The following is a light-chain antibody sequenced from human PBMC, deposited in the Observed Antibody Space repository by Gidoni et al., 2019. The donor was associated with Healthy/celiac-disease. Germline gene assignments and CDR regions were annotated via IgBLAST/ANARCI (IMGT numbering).Light chain of an antibody. CDR3: AAWDDSRSAHVV. V-gene: IGLV1-47*01. CDR2: RNK. Sequence: QSVLTPPPSASGTPGPRVTISCSAISSNIGSTYGYWYPQPPGTAAKLLIYRNKPRPSGVPDRFSGSKSGSSASLAISGLRSEDEADDYCAAWDDSRSAHVVFGGGTKLTVL. CDR1: SSNIGSTY. J-gene: IGLJ2*01.